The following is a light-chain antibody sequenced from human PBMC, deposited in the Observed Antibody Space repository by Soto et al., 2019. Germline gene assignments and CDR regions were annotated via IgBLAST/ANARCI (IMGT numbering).Light chain of an antibody. CDR1: SSDVGGYNH. Sequence: QSALTQPASVSGSPGQSITISCTGTSSDVGGYNHVSWYQQHPGKAPKLMIYEGSKRPSGVSYRFSGSKSGNTASLTISGLQAEDEAIYYCSSYAGSHTWVFGGGTKLTVL. J-gene: IGLJ3*02. V-gene: IGLV2-23*01. CDR3: SSYAGSHTWV. CDR2: EGS.